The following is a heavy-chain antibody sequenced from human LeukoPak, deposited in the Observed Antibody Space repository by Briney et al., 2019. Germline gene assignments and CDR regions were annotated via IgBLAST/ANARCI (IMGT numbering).Heavy chain of an antibody. J-gene: IGHJ4*02. Sequence: SGGSLRLSCAASGFTFSNYAMRWVRQAPGKGLEWVSAINGRGDTTYYADSVKGRFTISRHNSKNTLYLQMNSLRAEDTAVYFCAKRDLWGQGTLVTVSS. CDR2: INGRGDTT. D-gene: IGHD5-24*01. CDR3: AKRDL. V-gene: IGHV3-23*01. CDR1: GFTFSNYA.